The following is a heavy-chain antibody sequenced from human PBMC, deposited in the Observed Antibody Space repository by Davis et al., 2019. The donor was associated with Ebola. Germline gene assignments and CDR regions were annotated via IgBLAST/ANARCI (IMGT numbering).Heavy chain of an antibody. Sequence: PGGSLRLSCAASGFTFSNYGIHWVRQAPGTGLEWVSVIWNDGSKKLYTEYVEGRFTISRDNSKNTPFLQMNSLRVEDTAVYYCARDGRSRDGYNYGYLDYWGQGSLVTVSS. V-gene: IGHV3-33*01. CDR1: GFTFSNYG. J-gene: IGHJ4*02. CDR2: IWNDGSKK. D-gene: IGHD5-24*01. CDR3: ARDGRSRDGYNYGYLDY.